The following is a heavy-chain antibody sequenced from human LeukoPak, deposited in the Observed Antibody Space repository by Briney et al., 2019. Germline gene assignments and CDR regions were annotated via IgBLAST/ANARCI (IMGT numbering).Heavy chain of an antibody. V-gene: IGHV3-30-3*01. CDR3: AREGRITIFGVVDY. CDR2: ISYDGSNK. J-gene: IGHJ4*02. D-gene: IGHD3-3*01. Sequence: AGGSLRLSCAASGFTFSSYAMHWVRQAPGKGLEWVAVISYDGSNKYYADSVKGRFTISRDNSKNTLYLQMNSLRAEDTAVYYCAREGRITIFGVVDYWGQGTLVTVSS. CDR1: GFTFSSYA.